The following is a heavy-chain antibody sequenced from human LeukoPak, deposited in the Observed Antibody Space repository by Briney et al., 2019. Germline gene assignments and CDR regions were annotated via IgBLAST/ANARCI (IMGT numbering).Heavy chain of an antibody. Sequence: SETLSLTCTVSGGSISSYYWSLIRQPPGKGLEWIGYIYYSGSTNYNPSLKSRVTISVDTSKNQFSLKLSSVTAADTAVYYCARGGIAVAAGWFDPWGQGTLVTVSS. J-gene: IGHJ5*02. CDR2: IYYSGST. CDR1: GGSISSYY. CDR3: ARGGIAVAAGWFDP. V-gene: IGHV4-59*01. D-gene: IGHD6-19*01.